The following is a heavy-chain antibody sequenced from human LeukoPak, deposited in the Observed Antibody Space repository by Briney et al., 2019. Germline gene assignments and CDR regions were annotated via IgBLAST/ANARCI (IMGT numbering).Heavy chain of an antibody. CDR2: IYYSGST. Sequence: KASETLSLTCIVSGGSISSISSNNYHWGWIRQPSGKGLEWIGSIYYSGSTYYNPSLKSRVTISVDTSKNQFSLKLSSVTAADTALYYCAREMGVVTAHGIDVWGQGTTVTVSS. CDR3: AREMGVVTAHGIDV. V-gene: IGHV4-39*02. D-gene: IGHD4-23*01. J-gene: IGHJ6*02. CDR1: GGSISSISSNNYH.